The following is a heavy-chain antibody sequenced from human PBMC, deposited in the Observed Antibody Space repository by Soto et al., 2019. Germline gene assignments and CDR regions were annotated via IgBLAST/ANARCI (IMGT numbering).Heavy chain of an antibody. CDR1: GFTFSSYA. CDR3: ARDYSVAAAGTSWDV. Sequence: GGSLRLSCAASGFTFSSYAMHWVRQAPGKGLEWVAVISYDGSNEYYADSVKGRFTISRDNSKNTLYLQMNSLRAEDTAVYYCARDYSVAAAGTSWDVWGQGTTVTVSS. CDR2: ISYDGSNE. D-gene: IGHD6-13*01. J-gene: IGHJ6*02. V-gene: IGHV3-30-3*01.